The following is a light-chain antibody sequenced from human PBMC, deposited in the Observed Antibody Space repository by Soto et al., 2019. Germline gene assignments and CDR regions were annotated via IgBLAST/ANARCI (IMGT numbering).Light chain of an antibody. Sequence: EIVLTQSPGTLSLSPGETATLSCRASQSVRSNYLAWYQQKPGQAPRLLFYDASSRATGIPDRFSGSGSDTDFTLTISRLEPEDFAVYYCQQYAGSPRTFGQGTKLEIK. J-gene: IGKJ2*01. CDR2: DAS. V-gene: IGKV3-20*01. CDR1: QSVRSNY. CDR3: QQYAGSPRT.